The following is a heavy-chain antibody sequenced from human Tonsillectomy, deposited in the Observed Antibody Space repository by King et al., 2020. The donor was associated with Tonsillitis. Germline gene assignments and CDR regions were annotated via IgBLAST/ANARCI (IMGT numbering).Heavy chain of an antibody. CDR1: GFTFSGSA. D-gene: IGHD3-22*01. V-gene: IGHV3-73*02. CDR2: IRGKAITYSP. CDR3: ASQPYYYDRSGLYYFDY. J-gene: IGHJ4*02. Sequence: VQLVESGGGLVQPGGSLKLSCAASGFTFSGSAIHWVRQASGKGLEWVGRIRGKAITYSPAYAASVKGRFTISRDDSKNTAYLQMNSLKAEDTAVYYWASQPYYYDRSGLYYFDYWGQGTLVTVSS.